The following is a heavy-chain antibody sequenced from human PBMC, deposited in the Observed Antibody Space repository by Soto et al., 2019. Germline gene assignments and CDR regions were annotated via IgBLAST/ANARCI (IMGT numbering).Heavy chain of an antibody. CDR2: INHSGST. D-gene: IGHD6-13*01. J-gene: IGHJ4*02. CDR1: GGSFSGYY. Sequence: KTSETLSLTCAVYGGSFSGYYWSWIRQPPGKGLEWIGEINHSGSTNYNPSLKSRVTISVDTSKNQFSLKLSSVTAADTAVYYCAREGRGYSSSWYYFDYWGQGTLVTVSS. CDR3: AREGRGYSSSWYYFDY. V-gene: IGHV4-34*01.